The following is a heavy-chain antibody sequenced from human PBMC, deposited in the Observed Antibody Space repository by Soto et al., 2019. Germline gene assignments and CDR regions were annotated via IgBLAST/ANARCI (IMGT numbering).Heavy chain of an antibody. CDR1: GFTFSSYA. Sequence: GGSLRLSCAASGFTFSSYAMSWVRQAAGEGLEWVSAISGSGGSTYYADSVKGRFTISRDNSKNTLYLQMNSLRAEDTAVYYCAKDFGYYYDSSGYYLYWGQGTLVTVSS. CDR2: ISGSGGST. CDR3: AKDFGYYYDSSGYYLY. D-gene: IGHD3-22*01. V-gene: IGHV3-23*01. J-gene: IGHJ4*02.